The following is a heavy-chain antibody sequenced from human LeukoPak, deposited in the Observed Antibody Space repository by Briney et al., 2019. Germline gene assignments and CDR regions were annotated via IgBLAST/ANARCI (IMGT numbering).Heavy chain of an antibody. V-gene: IGHV4-59*08. Sequence: SETLSLTCTVSGGSISSYYWSWIRQPPGKGLEWIGYIYYSGSTNYNPSLKSRVTISVDTSKNQFSLKLSSVTAADTAVYYCARHNPWYFVYWGQGTLVTVSS. CDR2: IYYSGST. J-gene: IGHJ4*02. CDR3: ARHNPWYFVY. CDR1: GGSISSYY.